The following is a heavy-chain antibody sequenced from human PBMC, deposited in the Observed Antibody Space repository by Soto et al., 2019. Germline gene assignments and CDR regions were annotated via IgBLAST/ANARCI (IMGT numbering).Heavy chain of an antibody. CDR1: GFTLSNYG. CDR3: TKRRNVLRFLEWSSGMEV. CDR2: ISDDGSNK. V-gene: IGHV3-30*18. Sequence: GPLSRPCVPSGFTLSNYGMHWVGHAPGKGLEWVAFISDDGSNKYYADSMRCRFTMSRDNSKRTLYLQMSSLRVEDTALYYCTKRRNVLRFLEWSSGMEVWGRGTTGTVSS. D-gene: IGHD3-3*01. J-gene: IGHJ6*04.